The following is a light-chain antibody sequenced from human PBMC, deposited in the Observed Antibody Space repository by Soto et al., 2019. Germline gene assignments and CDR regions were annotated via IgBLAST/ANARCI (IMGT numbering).Light chain of an antibody. V-gene: IGLV2-11*01. CDR2: DVS. Sequence: QSALTQPRSVSGSPGQSVTISCTGTGGDVGGYNFVSWYQLHPGKAPKLMIYDVSKRTSGVPDRFAGSKSGNTASLTISGLQADDEADYYCCYSAGSHTSPAFGGGTKVTVL. CDR1: GGDVGGYNF. J-gene: IGLJ1*01. CDR3: CYSAGSHTSPA.